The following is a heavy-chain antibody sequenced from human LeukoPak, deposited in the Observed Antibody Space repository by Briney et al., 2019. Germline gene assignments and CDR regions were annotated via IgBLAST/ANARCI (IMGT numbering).Heavy chain of an antibody. CDR3: VRRGAHIAAAGTDY. Sequence: GESLKISCKGSGYIFTNYWIGWVRQMPGKGLELMGIIYPGDSDTRYSPSFQGQVTISADKSINTAYLQWSSLEASDTAMYYCVRRGAHIAAAGTDYWGQGTLVTVSS. CDR2: IYPGDSDT. V-gene: IGHV5-51*01. CDR1: GYIFTNYW. J-gene: IGHJ4*02. D-gene: IGHD6-13*01.